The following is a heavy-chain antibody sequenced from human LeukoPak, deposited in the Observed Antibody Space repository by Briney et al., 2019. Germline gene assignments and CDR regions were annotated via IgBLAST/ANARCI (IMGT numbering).Heavy chain of an antibody. V-gene: IGHV3-74*01. Sequence: PGGSLRLSCAASGFTFTSYWMHWVRQAPGKGLAWVSRINSDGSSTSYADSVKGRFTISRDNAKNSLYLQMDSLRAEDTAVYYCAAGGSWYYNYWGQGTLVTVSS. D-gene: IGHD6-13*01. CDR2: INSDGSST. J-gene: IGHJ4*02. CDR3: AAGGSWYYNY. CDR1: GFTFTSYW.